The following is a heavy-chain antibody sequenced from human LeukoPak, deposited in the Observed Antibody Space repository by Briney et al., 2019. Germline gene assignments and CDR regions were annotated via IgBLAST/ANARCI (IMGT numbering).Heavy chain of an antibody. Sequence: ASVKVSCKASGGTFSSYAISWLRQAPGQRLEWMGGIIPIFGTANYAQKFQGRVTITADESTSTAYMELSSLRSEDTAVYYCARGPLRDIVVVPAAIKYFDYWGQGTLVTVSS. CDR3: ARGPLRDIVVVPAAIKYFDY. V-gene: IGHV1-69*13. CDR2: IIPIFGTA. J-gene: IGHJ4*02. CDR1: GGTFSSYA. D-gene: IGHD2-2*02.